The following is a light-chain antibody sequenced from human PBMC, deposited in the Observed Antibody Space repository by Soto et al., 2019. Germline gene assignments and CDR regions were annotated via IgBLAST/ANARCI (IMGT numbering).Light chain of an antibody. CDR1: QSISSY. Sequence: DIQMTQSPSSLSASVGDRVTITCRASQSISSYLNWYQQIPGKAPKLLIYDASNLEIGVPSRFSGSGSGTDFTFTITSLQPEDIATYYCQQFDNLPLTFGGGTKVEIK. V-gene: IGKV1-33*01. CDR2: DAS. CDR3: QQFDNLPLT. J-gene: IGKJ4*01.